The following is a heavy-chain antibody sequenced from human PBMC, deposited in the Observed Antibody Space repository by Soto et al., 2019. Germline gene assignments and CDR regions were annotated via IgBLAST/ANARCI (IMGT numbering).Heavy chain of an antibody. J-gene: IGHJ2*01. CDR3: AKDMAPRYCSSSSCYSDWYFVL. D-gene: IGHD2-15*01. V-gene: IGHV3-23*01. CDR2: ISGSGGSA. CDR1: GFTFSSYA. Sequence: CGSLRLSCAACGFTFSSYAMSWVRQAPEKGLEWVSAISGSGGSAYYADSVKGRFTISRDNSQNTLYLQMNSLRAEDTAVYYRAKDMAPRYCSSSSCYSDWYFVLWGRGPLVTSPQ.